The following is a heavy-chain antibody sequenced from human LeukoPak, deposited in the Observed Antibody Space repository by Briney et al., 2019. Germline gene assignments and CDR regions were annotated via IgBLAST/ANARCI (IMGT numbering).Heavy chain of an antibody. CDR1: GYSFNRYW. Sequence: GESLKISCKGSGYSFNRYWIGWVRQMPGKGLEWMGIIYPGDSDTRYSPSFQGQVTFSVDKSISTAYLQWYSLKASDTAIYYCARAFCSGDSCASPYYLDSWGQGTLVTVSS. V-gene: IGHV5-51*01. CDR3: ARAFCSGDSCASPYYLDS. CDR2: IYPGDSDT. J-gene: IGHJ4*02. D-gene: IGHD2-15*01.